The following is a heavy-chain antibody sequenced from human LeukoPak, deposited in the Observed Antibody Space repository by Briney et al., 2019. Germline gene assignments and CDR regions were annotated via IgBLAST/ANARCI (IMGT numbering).Heavy chain of an antibody. CDR2: ISSSSSYI. Sequence: GGSLRLSCAASGFTFSSYSMSWVRQAPGKGLEWVSSISSSSSYIYYADSVKGRFTISRDNAKNSLYLQMNSLRAEDTAVYYCARDFAAAAAYWGQGTLVTVSS. D-gene: IGHD6-13*01. CDR3: ARDFAAAAAY. V-gene: IGHV3-21*01. J-gene: IGHJ4*02. CDR1: GFTFSSYS.